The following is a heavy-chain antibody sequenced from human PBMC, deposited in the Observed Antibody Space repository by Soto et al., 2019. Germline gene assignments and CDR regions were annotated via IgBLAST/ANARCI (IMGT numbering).Heavy chain of an antibody. CDR2: ISNDGGKK. J-gene: IGHJ4*02. D-gene: IGHD2-2*01. CDR1: VLRFIPYS. CDR3: ARGPSSLTRFDY. V-gene: IGHV3-30-3*01. Sequence: GGALRLSCAASVLRFIPYSMHWVRQAAGKGLEWVAVISNDGGKKYFGDSVKGRFTISRDNSRNTLYLQMNSLRAEDTAVYYCARGPSSLTRFDYWGQGTLVTVSS.